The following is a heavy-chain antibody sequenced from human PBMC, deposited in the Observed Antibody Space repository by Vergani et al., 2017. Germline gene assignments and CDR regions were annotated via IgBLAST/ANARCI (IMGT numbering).Heavy chain of an antibody. J-gene: IGHJ6*03. CDR2: IIPIFGTA. CDR1: GGTFSSYA. CDR3: AVVVVPAAPHYYYYYMDV. V-gene: IGHV1-69*01. D-gene: IGHD2-2*01. Sequence: QVQLVQSGAEVKKPGSSVKVSCKASGGTFSSYAISWVRQAPGQGLEWMGGIIPIFGTANYAQKFKGRVTITADESTSTAYMELSSLRSEDTAVYSCAVVVVPAAPHYYYYYMDVWGKGTTVTVSS.